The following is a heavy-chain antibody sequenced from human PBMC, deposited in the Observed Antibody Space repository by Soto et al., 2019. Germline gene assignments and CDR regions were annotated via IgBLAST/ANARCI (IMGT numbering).Heavy chain of an antibody. CDR1: GFTFSSYG. Sequence: QVQLVESGGGVVQPGRSLRLSCAASGFTFSSYGMHWFRQAPGMGLAWVAVISYDGSNKYYADSVKGRFTISRDNSKNTLFLQMNSLRAENTAVYYCAKDLLRPGRAYGMDVWGQGTTVTVSS. CDR3: AKDLLRPGRAYGMDV. D-gene: IGHD6-25*01. CDR2: ISYDGSNK. J-gene: IGHJ6*02. V-gene: IGHV3-30*18.